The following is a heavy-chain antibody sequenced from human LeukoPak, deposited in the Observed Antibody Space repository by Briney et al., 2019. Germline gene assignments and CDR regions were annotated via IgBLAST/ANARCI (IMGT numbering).Heavy chain of an antibody. J-gene: IGHJ1*01. V-gene: IGHV3-74*01. CDR1: GLTFSNSW. D-gene: IGHD3-10*01. CDR2: INNEGTTI. Sequence: GGSLRLSCEASGLTFSNSWMHWVRQVPGKGLVWVSRINNEGTTISYADSVKGRFTISRDNAKNTLYLQMNSLRAEDTAVYYCARVSGLGMNEYYQHWGQGTLVTVAS. CDR3: ARVSGLGMNEYYQH.